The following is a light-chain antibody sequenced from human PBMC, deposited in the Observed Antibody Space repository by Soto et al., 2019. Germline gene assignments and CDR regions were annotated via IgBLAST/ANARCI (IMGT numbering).Light chain of an antibody. V-gene: IGKV3-11*01. CDR1: QSVSSY. CDR3: QQRSNWPPIT. J-gene: IGKJ5*01. CDR2: EAS. Sequence: EIVLTQSPATLSLSPGERATLSCRASQSVSSYLAWYQQKPGQAPRLLMYEASTRATGIPARFSGGGSGTDLTLTISSLEPEDFAVYYCQQRSNWPPITFGQGTRLEIK.